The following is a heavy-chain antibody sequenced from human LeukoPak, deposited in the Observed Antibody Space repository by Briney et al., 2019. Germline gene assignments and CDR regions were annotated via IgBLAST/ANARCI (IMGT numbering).Heavy chain of an antibody. J-gene: IGHJ3*02. CDR2: ISSSSSYI. CDR3: ASILGGSAGGILAFDI. CDR1: GFTFSSYS. D-gene: IGHD3-16*01. Sequence: KAGVSLRLSCAASGFTFSSYSMNWVRQAPGKGLEWVSSISSSSSYIYYADSVKGRFTISRDSAKNSLYLQMNSLRAEDTAVYYCASILGGSAGGILAFDIWGQGTMVTVSS. V-gene: IGHV3-21*01.